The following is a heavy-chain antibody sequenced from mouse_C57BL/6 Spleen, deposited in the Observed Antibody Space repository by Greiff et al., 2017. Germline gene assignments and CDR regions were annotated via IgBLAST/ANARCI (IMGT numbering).Heavy chain of an antibody. CDR3: ARGYSSFLYAMDY. Sequence: EVKLMESGGGLVKPGGSLKLSCAASGFTFSDYGMHWVRQAPEKGLEWVAYISSGSSTTYYADTVKGRFTISRDNAKNTLFLQMTSLRSEDTAMYYCARGYSSFLYAMDYWGQGTSVTVSS. J-gene: IGHJ4*01. D-gene: IGHD1-1*01. CDR2: ISSGSSTT. V-gene: IGHV5-17*01. CDR1: GFTFSDYG.